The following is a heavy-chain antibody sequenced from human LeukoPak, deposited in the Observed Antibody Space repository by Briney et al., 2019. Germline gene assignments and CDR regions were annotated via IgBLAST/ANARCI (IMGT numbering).Heavy chain of an antibody. J-gene: IGHJ3*02. CDR2: IIPIFGTA. CDR1: GYTFTSYA. D-gene: IGHD2-2*01. V-gene: IGHV1-69*13. CDR3: ARVGRYCSSTSCSPDAFDI. Sequence: ASVKVSCKASGYTFTSYAISWVRQAPGQGLEWMGGIIPIFGTASYAQKFQGRVTITADESTSTAYMELSSLRSEDTAVYYCARVGRYCSSTSCSPDAFDIWGQGTMVTVSS.